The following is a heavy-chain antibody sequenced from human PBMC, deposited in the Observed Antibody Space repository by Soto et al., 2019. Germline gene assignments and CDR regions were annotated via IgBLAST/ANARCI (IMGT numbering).Heavy chain of an antibody. V-gene: IGHV4-31*03. CDR1: GGSISSGGYY. D-gene: IGHD1-26*01. CDR3: ARVPSGSYGGVNWFDP. Sequence: PSETLSLTCTVSGGSISSGGYYWSWIRQHPGKGLEWIGYIYYSGSTYYNPSLKSRVTISVDTSKNQFSLKLSSVTAADTAVYYCARVPSGSYGGVNWFDPWGQGTLVTVSS. CDR2: IYYSGST. J-gene: IGHJ5*02.